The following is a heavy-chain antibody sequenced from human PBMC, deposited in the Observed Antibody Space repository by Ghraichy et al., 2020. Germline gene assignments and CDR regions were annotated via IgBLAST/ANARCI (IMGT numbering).Heavy chain of an antibody. V-gene: IGHV3-30*18. CDR3: AKYYDILTGFGMDV. J-gene: IGHJ6*02. CDR1: GFTFSSYG. D-gene: IGHD3-9*01. CDR2: ISYDGSNK. Sequence: GGSLRLSCAASGFTFSSYGMHWVRQAPGKGLEWVAVISYDGSNKYYADSVKGRFTISRDNSKNTLYLQMNSLRAEDTAVYYCAKYYDILTGFGMDVWGQGTTVTVSS.